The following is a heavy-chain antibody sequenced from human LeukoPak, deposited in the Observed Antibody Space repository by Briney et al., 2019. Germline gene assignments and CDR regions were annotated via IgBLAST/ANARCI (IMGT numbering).Heavy chain of an antibody. CDR2: ISAYNGNT. CDR3: ARVPSGGPFDY. V-gene: IGHV1-18*01. D-gene: IGHD2-15*01. J-gene: IGHJ4*02. Sequence: ASVKVSCKASGYSFTSYGISWVRQAPGQGLEWMGWISAYNGNTNYAQRLQGRVTMTTDTSTSTAYMELRSLTSDDTAVYYCARVPSGGPFDYWGQGTLVTVSS. CDR1: GYSFTSYG.